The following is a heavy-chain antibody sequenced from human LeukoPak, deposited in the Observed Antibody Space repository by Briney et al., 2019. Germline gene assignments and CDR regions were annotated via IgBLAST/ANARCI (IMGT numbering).Heavy chain of an antibody. V-gene: IGHV1-18*01. Sequence: ASVKVSCKASGGTFSSYAISWVRQAPGQGLEWMGWISAYNGNTNYAQKLQGRVTMTTDTSTSTAYMELRSLRSDDTAVYYCARSPALIAAADYWGQGTLVTVSS. CDR3: ARSPALIAAADY. J-gene: IGHJ4*02. CDR2: ISAYNGNT. CDR1: GGTFSSYA. D-gene: IGHD6-13*01.